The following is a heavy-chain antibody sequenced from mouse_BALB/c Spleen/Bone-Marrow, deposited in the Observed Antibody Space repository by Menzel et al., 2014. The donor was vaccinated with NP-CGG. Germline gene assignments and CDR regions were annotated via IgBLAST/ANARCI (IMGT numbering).Heavy chain of an antibody. CDR3: ARSGFGTGYFYFDV. J-gene: IGHJ1*01. D-gene: IGHD1-1*01. Sequence: DLVKPGASVKLSCKASGYTFSSYWIPWIKLLSGQFLAFLGRFAPGSGSTNYNDFFKGKATLTVDTSSATAYIQLDSLSSEDSAVYFCARSGFGTGYFYFDVWGAGTTVTVSS. V-gene: IGHV1S41*01. CDR2: FAPGSGST. CDR1: GYTFSSYW.